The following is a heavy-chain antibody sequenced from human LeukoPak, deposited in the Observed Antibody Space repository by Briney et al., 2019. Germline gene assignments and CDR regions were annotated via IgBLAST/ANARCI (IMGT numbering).Heavy chain of an antibody. CDR2: IKSKTDGGTT. J-gene: IGHJ6*02. CDR3: TSSIAAAGLYYYYYYGMDV. D-gene: IGHD6-13*01. V-gene: IGHV3-15*01. Sequence: GGSLRLSCAASGFTFSNAWMSWVRQAPGKGLEWVGRIKSKTDGGTTDYAAPAKGRFTISRDDSKNTLYLQMNSLKTEDTAVYYCTSSIAAAGLYYYYYYGMDVWGQGTTVTVSS. CDR1: GFTFSNAW.